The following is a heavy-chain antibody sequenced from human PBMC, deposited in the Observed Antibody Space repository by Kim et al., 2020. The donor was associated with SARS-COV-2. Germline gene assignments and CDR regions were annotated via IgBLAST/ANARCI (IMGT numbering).Heavy chain of an antibody. CDR2: HSGST. D-gene: IGHD2-15*01. V-gene: IGHV4-30-2*04. Sequence: HSGSTYYTPPLKSRVTISVDTSNNQFSLRLSSVTAADTAVYYCARDVLDIWGQGTMVTVSS. CDR3: ARDVLDI. J-gene: IGHJ3*02.